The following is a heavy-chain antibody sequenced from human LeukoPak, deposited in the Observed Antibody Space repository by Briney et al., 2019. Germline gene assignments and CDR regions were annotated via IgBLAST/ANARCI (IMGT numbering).Heavy chain of an antibody. D-gene: IGHD5-18*01. J-gene: IGHJ4*02. Sequence: PGGSLRLSCAASGFTFSSYAMDWVRQARGKGLEYVSAISSNGGSTYYANSVKGRFTISRDTSQNTLSLQMGSLRAQDMAVYYCARSRGYSYGHFFDYWGQGTLVTVSS. CDR2: ISSNGGST. CDR3: ARSRGYSYGHFFDY. V-gene: IGHV3-64*01. CDR1: GFTFSSYA.